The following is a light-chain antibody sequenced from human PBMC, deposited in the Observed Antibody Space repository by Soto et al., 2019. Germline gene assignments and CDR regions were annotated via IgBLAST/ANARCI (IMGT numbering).Light chain of an antibody. Sequence: DIQMKQSPSSLSASVGDRVTITCRASQAIRNDLAWFQQKPGKPPKRLIHAASTLQGGVSSRFSGSGSGTEFTLTISSLHPDDCATYYCQQNNSVPRTFGQGTKVDIK. CDR3: QQNNSVPRT. CDR1: QAIRND. V-gene: IGKV1-17*01. CDR2: AAS. J-gene: IGKJ1*01.